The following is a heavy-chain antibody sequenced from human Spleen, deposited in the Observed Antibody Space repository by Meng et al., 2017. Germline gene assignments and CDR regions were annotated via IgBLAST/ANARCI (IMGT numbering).Heavy chain of an antibody. J-gene: IGHJ6*02. CDR1: GFTFGDYA. CDR2: IRRKSYGGTS. D-gene: IGHD4-23*01. V-gene: IGHV3-49*04. CDR3: MADASTVAPHYYYGMDI. Sequence: GESLKISCTASGFTFGDYAMSWVRQAPGRGLERVGFIRRKSYGGTSEYAASVKGRFTISRDDSKSTAYLQMNSLKTEDTAVYYCMADASTVAPHYYYGMDIWGQGTTVTVSS.